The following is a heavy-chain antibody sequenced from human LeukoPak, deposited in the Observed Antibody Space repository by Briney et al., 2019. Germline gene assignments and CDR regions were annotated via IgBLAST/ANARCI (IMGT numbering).Heavy chain of an antibody. CDR2: TYYRSKLYN. CDR3: ARVGAASEV. V-gene: IGHV6-1*01. CDR1: GDSVSRTDAG. J-gene: IGHJ4*02. Sequence: SQTLSLTCAISGDSVSRTDAGWSWIRQSPSRGLEWLGRTYYRSKLYNDEAVSVKSRLTINPDTAKNQLTLQLSSVTAADTAVYYCARVGAASEVWGQGTLVTVSS. D-gene: IGHD6-13*01.